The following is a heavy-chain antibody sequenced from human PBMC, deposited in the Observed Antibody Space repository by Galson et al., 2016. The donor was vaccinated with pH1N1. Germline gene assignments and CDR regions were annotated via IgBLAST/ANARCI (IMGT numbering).Heavy chain of an antibody. CDR3: ARARNYYGNEAFDI. D-gene: IGHD3-22*01. V-gene: IGHV1-69*06. J-gene: IGHJ3*02. CDR2: IIAIFNTP. Sequence: SVKVSCKASGVIFNSYAINWVRQAPGQGLEWMGGIIAIFNTPTYAQDFQGRVTITADKPTPTVYLELSGLTSEDTAVYYCARARNYYGNEAFDIWGQGTMVIVSS. CDR1: GVIFNSYA.